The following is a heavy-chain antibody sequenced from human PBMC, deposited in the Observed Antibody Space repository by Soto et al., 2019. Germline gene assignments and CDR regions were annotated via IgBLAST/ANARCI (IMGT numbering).Heavy chain of an antibody. CDR1: GYTFTYRY. CDR3: ARDRGGRLRSRFDY. CDR2: ITAFNGNT. Sequence: GASVKVSCKALGYTFTYRYLHWVRQAPGQALEWMGWITAFNGNTNYAQKLQDRVTMTTDTSTSTAYMELRSLRSDDTAVYYCARDRGGRLRSRFDYWGQGTLVTVSS. D-gene: IGHD2-15*01. J-gene: IGHJ4*02. V-gene: IGHV1-18*04.